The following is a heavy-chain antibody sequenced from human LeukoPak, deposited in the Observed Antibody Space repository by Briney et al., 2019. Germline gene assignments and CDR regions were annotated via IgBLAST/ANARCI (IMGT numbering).Heavy chain of an antibody. D-gene: IGHD3-22*01. V-gene: IGHV3-21*01. J-gene: IGHJ4*02. CDR1: GFTFSSYS. Sequence: GGSLRLSCAASGFTFSSYSMNWVRQAPGKGLEWVSSIGSSSSYIYYADSVKGRFTISRDNAKNSLYLQMNSLRAEDTAVYYCARDYKRDSSGYYGYYFDYWGQGTLVTVSS. CDR3: ARDYKRDSSGYYGYYFDY. CDR2: IGSSSSYI.